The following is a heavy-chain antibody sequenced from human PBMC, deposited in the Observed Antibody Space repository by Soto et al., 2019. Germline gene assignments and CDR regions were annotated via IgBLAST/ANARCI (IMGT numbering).Heavy chain of an antibody. Sequence: PGEFLKISCKGSGYSVTSYWIGWVRQMPGKGLEWMGIIYPGDSDTRYSPSFQGQVTISVDKSISTAYLQWGSLKASDTATYYCAREGYSHGYVAYWGQGTPVTVSS. J-gene: IGHJ4*02. CDR3: AREGYSHGYVAY. CDR1: GYSVTSYW. V-gene: IGHV5-51*01. D-gene: IGHD5-18*01. CDR2: IYPGDSDT.